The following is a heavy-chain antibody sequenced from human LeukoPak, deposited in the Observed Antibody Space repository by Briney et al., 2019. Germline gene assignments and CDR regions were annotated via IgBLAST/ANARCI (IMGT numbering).Heavy chain of an antibody. V-gene: IGHV1-58*01. CDR1: GFTFTSSA. CDR2: IVVGSGNT. J-gene: IGHJ6*03. D-gene: IGHD6-13*01. Sequence: SVKVSCKASGFTFTSSAVQWVRQARGQRLEWIGWIVVGSGNTNYAQKFQERVTITRDMSTSTAYMELSSLRSEDTAVYYCAAATLAAAGTPYMDVWGKGTTVTVSS. CDR3: AAATLAAAGTPYMDV.